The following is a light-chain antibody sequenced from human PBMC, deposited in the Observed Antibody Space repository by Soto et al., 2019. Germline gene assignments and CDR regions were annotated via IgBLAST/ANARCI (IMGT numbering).Light chain of an antibody. CDR1: SSNIGAGYD. J-gene: IGLJ2*01. Sequence: QSVLTQPPSVSGAPGQRVTISCTGSSSNIGAGYDVHWYQQLPGTAPKLLIYGNNNRPSGVPDRFSGSKSGTSASLAITGLRSEDEADYYCAAWDDSLSGREVFGGGTKLTVL. CDR2: GNN. CDR3: AAWDDSLSGREV. V-gene: IGLV1-40*01.